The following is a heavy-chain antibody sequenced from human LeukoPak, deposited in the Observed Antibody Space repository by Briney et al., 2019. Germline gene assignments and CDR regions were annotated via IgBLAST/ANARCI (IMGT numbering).Heavy chain of an antibody. Sequence: PGGSLRLSCAASGFTFDDYAMHWVRQAPGKGLEWVSGISWNSGSIGCADSVKGRFTISRDNAKNSLYLQMNSLRAEDTALYYCAKGAVAGDYYYYGMDVWGQGTTVTVSS. J-gene: IGHJ6*02. D-gene: IGHD6-19*01. CDR1: GFTFDDYA. CDR2: ISWNSGSI. CDR3: AKGAVAGDYYYYGMDV. V-gene: IGHV3-9*01.